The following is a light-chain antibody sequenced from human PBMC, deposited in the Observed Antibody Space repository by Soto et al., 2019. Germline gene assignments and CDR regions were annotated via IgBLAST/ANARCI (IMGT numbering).Light chain of an antibody. CDR1: SNDVGGYNY. CDR2: DVS. Sequence: QSALTQPASVSGSPGQSITISCTGTSNDVGGYNYVSWYQQHPGKAPKLMIYDVSNRPSGVSNRFSGSKSANTASLTISGLQTEHESDYYCSSYTGSSTYVFGTGTKVTVL. J-gene: IGLJ1*01. CDR3: SSYTGSSTYV. V-gene: IGLV2-14*03.